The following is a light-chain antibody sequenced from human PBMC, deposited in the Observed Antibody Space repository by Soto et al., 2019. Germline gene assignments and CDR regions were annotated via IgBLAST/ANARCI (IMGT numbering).Light chain of an antibody. CDR1: SSDIGTYNY. J-gene: IGLJ1*01. CDR2: AVS. Sequence: SVLTQPASVSGSPGQSITISCTGTSSDIGTYNYVSWNQQHPGKAPKVIIYAVSNRPSGGSNRSSGSNSVNTASLTYSGLQAEDVADYDCGSYTSSNTLGFGTGTKVTVL. CDR3: GSYTSSNTLG. V-gene: IGLV2-14*01.